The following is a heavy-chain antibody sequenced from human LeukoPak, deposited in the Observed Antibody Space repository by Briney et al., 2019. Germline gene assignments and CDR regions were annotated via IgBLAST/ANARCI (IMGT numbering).Heavy chain of an antibody. CDR1: GFSFDDYG. J-gene: IGHJ6*03. CDR3: ARDVGFTGQNYHYYMNV. D-gene: IGHD3-16*01. V-gene: IGHV3-20*04. CDR2: INFNSAST. Sequence: GGSLRLSCVGSGFSFDDYGMNWVRQAPGKGLEWVSGINFNSASTVYAESVRGRFTISRDNAKTSLYLQMTSLRVEDTALYYCARDVGFTGQNYHYYMNVWGEGTTVIVSS.